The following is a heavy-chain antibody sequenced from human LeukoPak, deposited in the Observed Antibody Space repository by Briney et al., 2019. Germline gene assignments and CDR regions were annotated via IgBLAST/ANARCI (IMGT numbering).Heavy chain of an antibody. D-gene: IGHD3-10*01. CDR3: ARRLLWFGELLGY. CDR2: INPNSGGT. CDR1: GYTFTGYY. V-gene: IGHV1-2*02. J-gene: IGHJ4*02. Sequence: GASVKVSCKASGYTFTGYYMHWVRQAPGQGLEWMGWINPNSGGTNYAQKFQGRVTMTRDTSISTAYMELSRLRSDDTAVYYCARRLLWFGELLGYWGQGTLVTVSS.